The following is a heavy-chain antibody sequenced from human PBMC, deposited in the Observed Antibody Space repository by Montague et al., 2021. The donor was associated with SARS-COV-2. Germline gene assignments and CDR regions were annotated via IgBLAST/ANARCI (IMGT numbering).Heavy chain of an antibody. V-gene: IGHV4-34*01. D-gene: IGHD4-23*01. Sequence: SETLSLTCAVYGGSLSGFYWTWIRQAPGKGLEWVGEITHGGSTSYSPALKSRLTIPLDTSKNQFSLKLDSVTAADTATYYCARSHDYRGNDYFDSWGQGALVNVSS. J-gene: IGHJ4*02. CDR3: ARSHDYRGNDYFDS. CDR1: GGSLSGFY. CDR2: ITHGGST.